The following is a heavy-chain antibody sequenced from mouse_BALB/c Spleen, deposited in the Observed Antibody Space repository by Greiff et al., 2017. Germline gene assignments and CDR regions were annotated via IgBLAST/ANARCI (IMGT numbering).Heavy chain of an antibody. V-gene: IGHV5-4*02. CDR3: ARDYPFDY. CDR1: GFTFSDYY. CDR2: ISDGGSYT. Sequence: EVQLQESGGGLVKPGGSLKLSCAASGFTFSDYYMYWVRQTPEKRLEWVATISDGGSYTYYPDSVKGRFTISRDNAKNNLYLQMSSLKSEDTAMYYCARDYPFDYWGQGTTLTVSS. J-gene: IGHJ2*01.